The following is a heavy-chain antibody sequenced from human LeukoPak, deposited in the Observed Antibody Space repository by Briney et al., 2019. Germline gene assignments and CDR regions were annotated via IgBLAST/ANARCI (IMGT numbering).Heavy chain of an antibody. CDR3: AKEVWSSGWYRSDSYYGMDV. CDR1: GFTLSSYW. CDR2: INGDGSST. V-gene: IGHV3-74*01. J-gene: IGHJ6*02. D-gene: IGHD6-19*01. Sequence: GGSLRLSCAASGFTLSSYWMHWVRQAPGKGLVWVSRINGDGSSTNYTDSVKGRFTISRDNSKNTLNLQMNSLRAEDTAVCYCAKEVWSSGWYRSDSYYGMDVWGQGTTVTVSS.